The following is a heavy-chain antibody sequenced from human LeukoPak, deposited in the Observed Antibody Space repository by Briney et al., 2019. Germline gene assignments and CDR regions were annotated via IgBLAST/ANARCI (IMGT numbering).Heavy chain of an antibody. CDR3: AKDGGEVLWLGELPGGSYFDY. D-gene: IGHD3-10*01. V-gene: IGHV3-23*01. Sequence: GGSLRLSCAASGFTFSSYAMSWVRQAPGKGLEWVSSISLSGGSTYYADSVKGRFTISRENSKNTLYLQMNSLRAEDTAVYYCAKDGGEVLWLGELPGGSYFDYWGQGALVTVSS. CDR2: ISLSGGST. CDR1: GFTFSSYA. J-gene: IGHJ4*02.